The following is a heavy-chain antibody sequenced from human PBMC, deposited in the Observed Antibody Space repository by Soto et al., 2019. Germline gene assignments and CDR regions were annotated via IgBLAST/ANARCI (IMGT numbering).Heavy chain of an antibody. CDR3: ARHYDFWSGYLYNWFDP. V-gene: IGHV4-39*01. J-gene: IGHJ5*02. Sequence: PSETLALTCTVSGGCVSSSSYYWGWVRQPPGKGLEWIGSIYYSGSTYYNPSLKSRVTISVDTSKNQFSLKLSSVTAADTAVYYCARHYDFWSGYLYNWFDPWGQGTLVTVSS. CDR1: GGCVSSSSYY. CDR2: IYYSGST. D-gene: IGHD3-3*01.